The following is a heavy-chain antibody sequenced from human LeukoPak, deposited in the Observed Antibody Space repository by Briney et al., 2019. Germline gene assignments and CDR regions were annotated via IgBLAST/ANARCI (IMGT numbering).Heavy chain of an antibody. CDR2: ISSSSSYI. CDR1: GFTFSSYS. CDR3: ASLDIVVVPAAIPDYYYGMDV. Sequence: GGSLRLCCAASGFTFSSYSMNWVRQAPGKGQEWVSSISSSSSYIYYADSVKGRFTVSRDNAKNSLYLQMNSLRAEDTAVYYCASLDIVVVPAAIPDYYYGMDVWGQGTTVTVSS. V-gene: IGHV3-21*01. J-gene: IGHJ6*02. D-gene: IGHD2-2*02.